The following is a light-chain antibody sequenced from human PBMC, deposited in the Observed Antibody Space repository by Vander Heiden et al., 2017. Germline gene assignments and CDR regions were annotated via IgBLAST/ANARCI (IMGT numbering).Light chain of an antibody. V-gene: IGLV1-40*01. Sequence: QSVLTQPPPVSGAPGPRVTISCTGSSSNIGAGYDVNWYQQLPGTAPKLLIYGNSNRPSGVPDRFSGSKSGASAFLAITGFQAEDEADYYCQSSDSSLSGSVFGGGTKLTVL. CDR3: QSSDSSLSGSV. CDR1: SSNIGAGYD. CDR2: GNS. J-gene: IGLJ3*02.